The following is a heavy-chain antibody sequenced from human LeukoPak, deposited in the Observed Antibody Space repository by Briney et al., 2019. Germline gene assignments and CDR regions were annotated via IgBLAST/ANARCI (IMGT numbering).Heavy chain of an antibody. CDR2: IYYSGST. J-gene: IGHJ4*02. Sequence: SETLSLTCAVYGGSFSGYYWSWIRQHPGKGLEWIGYIYYSGSTYYNPSLKSRVTISVDTSKNQFSLKLSSVTAADTAVYYCAREDGYSPSTDYWGQGTLVTVSS. D-gene: IGHD5-24*01. V-gene: IGHV4-31*11. CDR3: AREDGYSPSTDY. CDR1: GGSFSGYY.